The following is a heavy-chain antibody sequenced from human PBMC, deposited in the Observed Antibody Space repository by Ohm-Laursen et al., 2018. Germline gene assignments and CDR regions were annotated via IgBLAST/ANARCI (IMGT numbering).Heavy chain of an antibody. J-gene: IGHJ4*02. CDR1: GGSISGHY. CDR2: IYYSGST. V-gene: IGHV4-59*11. D-gene: IGHD5-12*01. CDR3: ARDSGVMVATADY. Sequence: SETLSLTCAVSGGSISGHYWTWIRQPPGKGLEWIGYIYYSGSTYYNPSLKSRVTISVDTSKNQFSLKLSSVTAADTAVYYCARDSGVMVATADYWGQGTLVTVSS.